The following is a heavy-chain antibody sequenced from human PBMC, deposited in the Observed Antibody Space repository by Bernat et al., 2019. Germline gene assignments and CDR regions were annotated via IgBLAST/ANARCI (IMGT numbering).Heavy chain of an antibody. V-gene: IGHV3-66*04. CDR3: ARQDDFWSGFVV. Sequence: EVQLVESGENLDQPGGSLRLSCAASGFTVSSNYMSWVRQAPGKGLEWVSTIYSDGSTYYADSVKGRFVSSRDNSKNTLFLHMSRLRADDMALYYCARQDDFWSGFVVWGQGTLVTVSS. CDR2: IYSDGST. D-gene: IGHD3-3*01. J-gene: IGHJ5*02. CDR1: GFTVSSNY.